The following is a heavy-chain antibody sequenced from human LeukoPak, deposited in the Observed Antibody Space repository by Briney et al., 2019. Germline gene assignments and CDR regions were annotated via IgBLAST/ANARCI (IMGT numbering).Heavy chain of an antibody. V-gene: IGHV4-31*03. CDR2: IYYSGST. CDR1: GGSISSGGYY. CDR3: ASSYGDYGMDV. D-gene: IGHD4-17*01. Sequence: SQTLSLTCSVSGGSISSGGYYWSWIRQHPGKGLEWIGYIYYSGSTYYNPSLKSRVTISVGTSKNQFSLKPSSVTAADTAVYYCASSYGDYGMDVWGQGTTVTVSS. J-gene: IGHJ6*02.